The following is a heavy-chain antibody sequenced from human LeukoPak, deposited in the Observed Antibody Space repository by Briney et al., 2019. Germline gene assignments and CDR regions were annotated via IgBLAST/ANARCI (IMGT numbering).Heavy chain of an antibody. V-gene: IGHV4-39*01. J-gene: IGHJ5*02. Sequence: PSDTLSLTCTVSGGSISSSSYYWGWIRQPPGKGLEWIGSIYYSGSTYYNPSLRSRVTISVDTSKNHFSLKLSSVTAADTAVYYCARAGTGPWGQGTLVTVSS. CDR1: GGSISSSSYY. CDR2: IYYSGST. CDR3: ARAGTGP. D-gene: IGHD6-19*01.